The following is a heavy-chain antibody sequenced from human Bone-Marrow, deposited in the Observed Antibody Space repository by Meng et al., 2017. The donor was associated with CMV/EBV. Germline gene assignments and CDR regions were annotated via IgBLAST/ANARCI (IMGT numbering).Heavy chain of an antibody. V-gene: IGHV3-74*01. CDR3: AKGGRISPFDY. D-gene: IGHD3-16*01. CDR1: GFTFSTYW. J-gene: IGHJ4*02. Sequence: GGSLRLSCAASGFTFSTYWMHWVRQVPGKGLVWVSRISSDGSSTRSYADSVKGRFTVSRDNSKNTVYLQMNSLRAEDTAVYYCAKGGRISPFDYWGQGTLATVSS. CDR2: ISSDGSSTR.